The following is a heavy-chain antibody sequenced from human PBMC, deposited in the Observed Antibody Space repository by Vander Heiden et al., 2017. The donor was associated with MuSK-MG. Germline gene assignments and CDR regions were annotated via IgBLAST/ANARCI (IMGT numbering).Heavy chain of an antibody. V-gene: IGHV4-39*07. CDR3: TRAADYDVKSGSHFALDI. CDR1: GASISSGNSY. CDR2: HYYSRSA. Sequence: QPHLQESGPGLVKPSETPSLSCPVPGASISSGNSYSGLIRQAPGKGRERLGSHYYSRSAYYTPSRMRQGTRSVDTSKTQFARKLSSVTGEETGVSYCTRAADYDVKSGSHFALDIWAQGTMVNVS. D-gene: IGHD3-3*01. J-gene: IGHJ3*02.